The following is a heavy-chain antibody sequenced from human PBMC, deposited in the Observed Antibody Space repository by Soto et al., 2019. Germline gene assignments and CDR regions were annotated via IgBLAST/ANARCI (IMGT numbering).Heavy chain of an antibody. CDR2: IWYDGSNK. V-gene: IGHV3-33*01. CDR1: GFTFSSYG. CDR3: ARDPSYYYDSSGLGPMDV. J-gene: IGHJ6*02. D-gene: IGHD3-22*01. Sequence: GGSLRLCCAASGFTFSSYGMHWVRQAPGKGLEWVAVIWYDGSNKYYADSVKGRFTISRDNSKNTLYLQMNSLRAEDTAVYYCARDPSYYYDSSGLGPMDVWGQGTTVTVSS.